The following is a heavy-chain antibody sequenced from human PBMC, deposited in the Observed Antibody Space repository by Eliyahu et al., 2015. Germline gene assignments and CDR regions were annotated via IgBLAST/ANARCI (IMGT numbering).Heavy chain of an antibody. CDR3: AKALSSYXFDY. CDR1: GYTFNNFY. V-gene: IGHV1-46*02. J-gene: IGHJ4*01. D-gene: IGHD6-13*01. Sequence: QVQLVQSGAEVKKPGASVKVSCKATGYTFNNFYIHWVRQAPGQGLEWMGLVDPSGRGTTYAQRFQCSVTMTXDTSTSTVYMELSSLXSDDTAFYYCAKALSSYXFDYWGQGTLVTVSS. CDR2: VDPSGRGT.